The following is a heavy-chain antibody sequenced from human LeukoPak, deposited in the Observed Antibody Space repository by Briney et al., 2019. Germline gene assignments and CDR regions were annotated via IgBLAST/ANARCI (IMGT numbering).Heavy chain of an antibody. D-gene: IGHD3-16*01. V-gene: IGHV3-23*01. CDR1: GFTFSSYG. J-gene: IGHJ4*02. CDR2: ISGSGGST. Sequence: GGTLRLSCAASGFTFSSYGMSWVRQAPGKGLEWVSAISGSGGSTYYADSVKGRFTISRDNSKNTLYLQMNSLRAEDTAVYYCAKRGGMYPAHYFDYWGQGTLVTVSS. CDR3: AKRGGMYPAHYFDY.